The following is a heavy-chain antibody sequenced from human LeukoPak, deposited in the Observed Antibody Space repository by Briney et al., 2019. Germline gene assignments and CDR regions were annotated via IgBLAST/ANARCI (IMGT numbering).Heavy chain of an antibody. J-gene: IGHJ4*02. CDR2: IYYSGST. V-gene: IGHV4-59*01. D-gene: IGHD1-1*01. CDR3: ARGHLTRYNWNDGYYFDY. CDR1: GGSISSYY. Sequence: SETLSLTCTVPGGSISSYYWSWIRQPPGKGLEWIGYIYYSGSTNYNPSLKSRVTISVDTSENQFSLKLSSVTAADTAVYYCARGHLTRYNWNDGYYFDYWGQGTLVTVSS.